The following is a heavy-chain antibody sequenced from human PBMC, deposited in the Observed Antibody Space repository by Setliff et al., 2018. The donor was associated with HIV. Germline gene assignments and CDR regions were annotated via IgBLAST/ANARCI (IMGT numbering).Heavy chain of an antibody. D-gene: IGHD5-18*01. V-gene: IGHV4-38-2*01. J-gene: IGHJ4*02. CDR1: GYSVTSDYY. Sequence: KPSETLSLTCVVSGYSVTSDYYWGWIRQSPGKGLEWIGSVYYSGSTYHNPSLKSRITISIDTSKDQFSLKLTSVTAADTAVYFCARAPGYSYSFYFDSWGQGTLVTVSS. CDR2: VYYSGST. CDR3: ARAPGYSYSFYFDS.